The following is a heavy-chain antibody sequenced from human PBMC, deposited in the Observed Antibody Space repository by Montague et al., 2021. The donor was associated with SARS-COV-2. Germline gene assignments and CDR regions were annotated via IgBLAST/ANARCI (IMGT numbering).Heavy chain of an antibody. J-gene: IGHJ3*02. V-gene: IGHV4-61*01. CDR1: GGSVSSGSYY. CDR3: ASVGIVATIGEFSDAFDI. D-gene: IGHD5-12*01. CDR2: IYYSGST. Sequence: SETLSLTCTVSGGSVSSGSYYWSCIRQPPGKGLEWIGYIYYSGSTNYNPSLKSRVTISVDTSKNQFSLKLSSATAADTAVYYCASVGIVATIGEFSDAFDIWGQGTMVTVSS.